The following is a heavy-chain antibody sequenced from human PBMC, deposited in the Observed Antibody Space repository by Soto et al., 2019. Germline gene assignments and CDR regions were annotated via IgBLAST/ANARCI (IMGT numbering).Heavy chain of an antibody. CDR1: GFVFGGFG. J-gene: IGHJ4*02. CDR3: ERGGDVLDY. Sequence: QVELVESGGGVVRPGKSLTVSCTGSGFVFGGFGMHWVRQTPGKGLEWLGMASYDGTYKYFADSVNGRFTISRDNGMNTVYLQMDNLRLEDTALYYCERGGDVLDYWGRGTLVTVSS. D-gene: IGHD3-16*01. CDR2: ASYDGTYK. V-gene: IGHV3-30*03.